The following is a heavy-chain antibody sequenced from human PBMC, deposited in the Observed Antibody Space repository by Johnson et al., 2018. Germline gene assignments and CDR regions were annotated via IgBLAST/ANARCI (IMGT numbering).Heavy chain of an antibody. V-gene: IGHV3-21*06. Sequence: VQLVESGGGLVKXGGSXRLXCAASGFTFSSYSMNWVRQAPGKGLEWVSSISSSSSYIYYADSLKGRFTISRDNAKNSLYLQMNSLRAEDTSVYYCAWVRVGGMDVWGQGTTVTVSS. CDR1: GFTFSSYS. CDR2: ISSSSSYI. J-gene: IGHJ6*02. D-gene: IGHD2-15*01. CDR3: AWVRVGGMDV.